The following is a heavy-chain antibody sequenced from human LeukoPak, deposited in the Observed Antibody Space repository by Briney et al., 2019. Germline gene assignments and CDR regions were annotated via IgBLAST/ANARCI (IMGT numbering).Heavy chain of an antibody. CDR2: ISGDGART. J-gene: IGHJ4*02. Sequence: GGSLRLSCAASGFMFDGYVMRWVRQAPGKGLEWVSLISGDGARTYYANSVRGRFTISRDNSENSLYLQMNRLRTEDTALYYCAKGYSSTWYQDGPDYWGQGTLVTVSS. D-gene: IGHD6-13*01. CDR3: AKGYSSTWYQDGPDY. CDR1: GFMFDGYV. V-gene: IGHV3-43*02.